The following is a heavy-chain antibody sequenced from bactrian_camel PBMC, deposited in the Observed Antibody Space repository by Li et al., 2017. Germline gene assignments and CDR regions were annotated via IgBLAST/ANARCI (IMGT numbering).Heavy chain of an antibody. CDR3: TADQAVPCDCSGDNCPI. J-gene: IGHJ4*01. V-gene: IGHV3S53*01. CDR2: IDNHGSV. D-gene: IGHD3*01. Sequence: HVQLVESGGGSVQAGGSLRLSCVVSGYTVFIYSSSCMHWFRQAPGKEREVVATIDNHGSVSFQRSVLGRFTISKDHAKNTLYLQMNSLKPEDTARYYCTADQAVPCDCSGDNCPIRGKGTQVTVSS. CDR1: GYTVFIYSSSC.